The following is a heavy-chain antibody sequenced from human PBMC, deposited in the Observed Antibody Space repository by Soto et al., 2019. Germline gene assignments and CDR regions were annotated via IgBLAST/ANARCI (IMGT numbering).Heavy chain of an antibody. Sequence: ASVKVSCKASGYSSTNYDISWVRQAPGQGLGWMGWISPYNGDTNYAQKLQGRVTMTTDTSTSTAYMELRSLRSDDTAVYYCARYCSSTSCDHYFDYWGQGTLVTVSS. CDR1: GYSSTNYD. CDR3: ARYCSSTSCDHYFDY. D-gene: IGHD2-2*01. CDR2: ISPYNGDT. J-gene: IGHJ4*02. V-gene: IGHV1-18*01.